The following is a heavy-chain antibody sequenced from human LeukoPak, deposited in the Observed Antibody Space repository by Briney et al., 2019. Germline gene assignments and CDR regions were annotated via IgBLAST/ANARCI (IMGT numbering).Heavy chain of an antibody. CDR1: GGSISSYY. D-gene: IGHD1-1*01. V-gene: IGHV4-4*09. CDR2: IYTSGST. Sequence: SETLSLTCTVSGGSISSYYWSWIRQPPGKGLEWIGYIYTSGSTNYNPSLKSRVTISVDTSKNQFSLKLSSVTAADTAVYYCASSAGTAPTNFDYWGQGTLVTVSS. CDR3: ASSAGTAPTNFDY. J-gene: IGHJ4*02.